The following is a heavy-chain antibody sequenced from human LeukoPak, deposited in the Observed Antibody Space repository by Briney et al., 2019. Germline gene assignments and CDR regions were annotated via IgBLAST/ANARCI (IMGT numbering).Heavy chain of an antibody. J-gene: IGHJ4*02. CDR3: ARLKAVAGTAYYFDY. CDR2: ISSSGSDI. CDR1: GLTSNNYA. V-gene: IGHV3-21*05. Sequence: GGSLRLSCAASGLTSNNYAMSWVRQAPGKGLEWISYISSSGSDIYYADSVKGRFTISRDNSKNTLYLQMNSLRAEDTAVYYCARLKAVAGTAYYFDYWGQGTLVTVSS. D-gene: IGHD6-19*01.